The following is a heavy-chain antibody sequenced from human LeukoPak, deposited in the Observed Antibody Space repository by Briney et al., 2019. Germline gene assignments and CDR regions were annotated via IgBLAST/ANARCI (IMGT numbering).Heavy chain of an antibody. CDR2: IGVAGGNT. D-gene: IGHD4-23*01. CDR3: AAEIYGGNTDCCTFDF. CDR1: GFTFSNSA. V-gene: IGHV1-58*02. J-gene: IGHJ3*01. Sequence: SVKVSCKASGFTFSNSAIQWVRQARGQRLEWIGWIGVAGGNTNYAQSLQGRITITRDMSTSTAYMELTSLRSDDTAVYYCAAEIYGGNTDCCTFDFWGPGTPVTVSS.